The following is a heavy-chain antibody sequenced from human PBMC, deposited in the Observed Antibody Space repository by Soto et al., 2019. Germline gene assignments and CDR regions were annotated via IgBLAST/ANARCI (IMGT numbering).Heavy chain of an antibody. CDR3: AKDRNQLLSKGLYDS. CDR2: ISGSGGST. D-gene: IGHD2-2*01. J-gene: IGHJ5*01. Sequence: PGGSLRLSCAASGFTFSSYAMSWVRQAPGKGLEWVSAISGSGGSTYYADSVKGRFTISRDNSKNTLYLPMHSLRAEDTAVYYCAKDRNQLLSKGLYDSWGQGTLVTVS. V-gene: IGHV3-23*01. CDR1: GFTFSSYA.